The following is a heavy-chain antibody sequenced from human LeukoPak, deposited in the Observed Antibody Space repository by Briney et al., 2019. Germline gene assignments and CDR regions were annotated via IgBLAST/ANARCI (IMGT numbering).Heavy chain of an antibody. J-gene: IGHJ4*02. Sequence: PGGSLRLSCAASGFTVSSNYMSWVRQAPGKGLEWVSLIYSGGSTYYADSVEGRFTNSRDNSKNTLYLQMNTLRAEDTAVYYCARDLGCTNGVCYRTLVDYWGQGTLVTVSS. CDR3: ARDLGCTNGVCYRTLVDY. V-gene: IGHV3-53*01. CDR1: GFTVSSNY. CDR2: IYSGGST. D-gene: IGHD2-8*01.